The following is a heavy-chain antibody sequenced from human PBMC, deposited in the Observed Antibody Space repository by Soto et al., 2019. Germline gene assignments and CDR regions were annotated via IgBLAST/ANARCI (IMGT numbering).Heavy chain of an antibody. D-gene: IGHD5-18*01. V-gene: IGHV4-59*01. CDR3: ARGDTALVSFDYYSGMDV. J-gene: IGHJ6*04. Sequence: NPSETLSLTCTVSGGSISSYYWSWIRQPPGKGLEWIGYIYYSGSTNYNPSLKSRVTISVDTSKNQFSLKLSSVTAADTAVYYCARGDTALVSFDYYSGMDVWGKGTTVTASS. CDR1: GGSISSYY. CDR2: IYYSGST.